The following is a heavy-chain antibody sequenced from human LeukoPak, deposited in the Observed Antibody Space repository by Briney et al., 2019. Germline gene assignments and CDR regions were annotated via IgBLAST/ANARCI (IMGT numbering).Heavy chain of an antibody. CDR3: AREGGLSY. V-gene: IGHV3-7*05. J-gene: IGHJ4*02. D-gene: IGHD3/OR15-3a*01. CDR1: GFTFTTYW. Sequence: GGSLRLSCAASGFTFTTYWMTWVRQAPGKGLEWVANIKQDGSDKYYVDSVKGRFTISRDNAKNSLYLQMNSLRAEDTAVYYCAREGGLSYWGQGTLVTVSS. CDR2: IKQDGSDK.